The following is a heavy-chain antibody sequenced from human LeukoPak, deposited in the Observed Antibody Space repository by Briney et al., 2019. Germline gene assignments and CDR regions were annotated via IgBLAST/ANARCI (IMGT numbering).Heavy chain of an antibody. CDR2: IYPGDSDI. J-gene: IGHJ4*02. D-gene: IGHD3-22*01. Sequence: ESLKISCKASGYSFIDYWIGWVRQMPGKGLEWVGIIYPGDSDIRYSPSFQGQVTIIADKSISTAYLQWGSLKASDTAMYYCARSDGSGLVYWGQGTLVTVSS. CDR1: GYSFIDYW. CDR3: ARSDGSGLVY. V-gene: IGHV5-51*01.